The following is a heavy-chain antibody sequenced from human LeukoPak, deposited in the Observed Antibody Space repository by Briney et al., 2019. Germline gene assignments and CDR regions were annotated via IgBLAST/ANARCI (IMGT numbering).Heavy chain of an antibody. CDR3: ARVDGSPDY. D-gene: IGHD2-15*01. V-gene: IGHV1-18*01. Sequence: GASVKVSCKASGYTFTSYGISWVRQAPGQGLEWMGWISAYNGNTNYAQKLQGRVTMTTDISTSTAYMELSSLRSEDTAVYFCARVDGSPDYWGQGTLVTVSS. J-gene: IGHJ4*02. CDR1: GYTFTSYG. CDR2: ISAYNGNT.